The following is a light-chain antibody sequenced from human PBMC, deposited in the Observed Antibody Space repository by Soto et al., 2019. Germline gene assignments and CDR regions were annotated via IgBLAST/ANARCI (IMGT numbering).Light chain of an antibody. V-gene: IGKV3-11*01. CDR1: QTVRNH. CDR2: DAS. CDR3: QQRDTWPPFT. J-gene: IGKJ3*01. Sequence: EIVLTQSPATLSLSPGERATLSCRARQTVRNHLAWSQQKPGQAPRLLIFDASNRASGIPARFSGSGSGKYFTLTISSLEPEDFAVYYCQQRDTWPPFTFGPGTKVHFK.